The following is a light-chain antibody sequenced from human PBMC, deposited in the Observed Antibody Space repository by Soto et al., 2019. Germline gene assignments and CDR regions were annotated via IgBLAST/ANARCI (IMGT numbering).Light chain of an antibody. V-gene: IGLV2-11*01. CDR2: DVS. CDR1: SSDVGGYNY. J-gene: IGLJ1*01. Sequence: QSVLTQPRSVSGSPGQSVTISCTGTSSDVGGYNYVSWYQQHPGKAPKLMIYDVSKRPSGVPDRFSGSKSGNTASLTISGLQAEDEADYYCRSYAGSYISEVFGTGTKVTVL. CDR3: RSYAGSYISEV.